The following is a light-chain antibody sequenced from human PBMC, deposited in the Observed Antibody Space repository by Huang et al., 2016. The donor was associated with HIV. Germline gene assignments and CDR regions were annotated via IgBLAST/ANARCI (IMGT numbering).Light chain of an antibody. J-gene: IGKJ2*01. CDR3: QQYGSSPPT. CDR2: GAA. Sequence: EIVLTQSPGTLSLSPGERATLSCRARASVSRSSLACYQQKPGQAPRLLIYGAASRATGIPYRFSGSGSGTDFTRTFSRLEPEDFAVFYWQQYGSSPPTFGQGTKLEIK. V-gene: IGKV3-20*01. CDR1: ASVSRSS.